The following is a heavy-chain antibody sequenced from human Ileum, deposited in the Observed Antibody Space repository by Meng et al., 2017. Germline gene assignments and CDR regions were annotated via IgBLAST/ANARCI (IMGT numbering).Heavy chain of an antibody. V-gene: IGHV4-39*07. CDR3: ARTLVGGDSTFGI. D-gene: IGHD4/OR15-4a*01. CDR2: IYYTGST. CDR1: GGSISSSSYY. J-gene: IGHJ3*02. Sequence: SETLSLTCTVSGGSISSSSYYWAWTRQPPGKGLEWIGSIYYTGSTYYDPSLKNRVTISVETSKNQFSLKLSSVTAADTAVYYCARTLVGGDSTFGIWGQGTKVTVSS.